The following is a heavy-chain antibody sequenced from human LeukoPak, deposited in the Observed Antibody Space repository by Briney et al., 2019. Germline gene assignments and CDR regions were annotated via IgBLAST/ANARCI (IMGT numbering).Heavy chain of an antibody. Sequence: GGSLRLSCAASGFTFSSYAMSWVRQAPGKGLEWVSAISGSGGSTYYADSVKGRFTISRDNSKNTLYLQMNSLRAEDTAVYYCARPPPPYGGNSPSYFDYWGQGTLVTVSS. CDR2: ISGSGGST. J-gene: IGHJ4*02. D-gene: IGHD4-23*01. V-gene: IGHV3-23*01. CDR3: ARPPPPYGGNSPSYFDY. CDR1: GFTFSSYA.